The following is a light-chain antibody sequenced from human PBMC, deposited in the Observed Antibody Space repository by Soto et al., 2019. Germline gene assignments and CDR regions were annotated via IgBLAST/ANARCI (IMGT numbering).Light chain of an antibody. J-gene: IGKJ1*01. V-gene: IGKV3-11*01. CDR1: QSISSTS. Sequence: EVLLTQSPSTLSLSPGEGATLSCRVSQSISSTSLAWYQQKPGQAPRLLIYHASNRATGIPARFSGSGSGTDYTLTISSLAPEDFALYYCQQRSNSPQSFGQGTKVDI. CDR2: HAS. CDR3: QQRSNSPQS.